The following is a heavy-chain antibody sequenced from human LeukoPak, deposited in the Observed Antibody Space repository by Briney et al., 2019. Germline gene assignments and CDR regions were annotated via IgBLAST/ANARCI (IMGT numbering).Heavy chain of an antibody. CDR2: INHSGST. Sequence: PSETLSLTCAVYGGSFSGYYWSWIRQPPGKGLEWIGEINHSGSTNYNPSLKSRVTISVDTSKNQFSLKLSSVTAADTAVYYCARDGVYSSGWYVGGWFDPWGQGTLVTVSS. J-gene: IGHJ5*02. V-gene: IGHV4-34*01. CDR1: GGSFSGYY. D-gene: IGHD6-19*01. CDR3: ARDGVYSSGWYVGGWFDP.